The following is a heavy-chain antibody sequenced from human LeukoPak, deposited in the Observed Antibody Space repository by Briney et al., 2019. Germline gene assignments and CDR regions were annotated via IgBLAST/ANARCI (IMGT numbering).Heavy chain of an antibody. CDR3: ARKRLCGGDCYGDAFDI. D-gene: IGHD2-21*02. Sequence: GGSLRLSCAASGFTFSSYEMNWVRQAPGKGPEWVSYISSSGSTIYYADSVKGRFTISRDNAKNSLYLQMNSLRAEDTAVYYCARKRLCGGDCYGDAFDIWGQGTMVTVSS. J-gene: IGHJ3*02. V-gene: IGHV3-48*03. CDR1: GFTFSSYE. CDR2: ISSSGSTI.